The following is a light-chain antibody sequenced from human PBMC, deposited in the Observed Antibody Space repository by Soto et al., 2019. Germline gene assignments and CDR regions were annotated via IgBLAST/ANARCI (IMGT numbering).Light chain of an antibody. J-gene: IGKJ2*01. V-gene: IGKV4-1*01. Sequence: DIVMTQSPDSLAVSLGARATINCKSSQSVLYSSNNKNYLAWYQQKPGQPPKLLIYWASTWESGVPDRFSGSGSGTDFTLTISSLQAEDVAVYYCQQYYSTPYTFGQGTKLEIK. CDR2: WAS. CDR1: QSVLYSSNNKNY. CDR3: QQYYSTPYT.